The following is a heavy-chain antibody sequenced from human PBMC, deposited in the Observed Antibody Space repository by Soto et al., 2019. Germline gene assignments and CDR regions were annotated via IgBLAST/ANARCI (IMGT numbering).Heavy chain of an antibody. Sequence: QVQLVESGGGVVQPGRSLRLSCAASGFTFSSYGMHWVRQAPGKGLEWVAVIWYDGSNKYYADSVKGRFTISRDNSKNTLYLQMNSLRAEDTAVYYCARDMPPYYYYGMDVWGQGTTVTVSS. J-gene: IGHJ6*02. CDR1: GFTFSSYG. CDR3: ARDMPPYYYYGMDV. V-gene: IGHV3-33*01. CDR2: IWYDGSNK. D-gene: IGHD2-2*01.